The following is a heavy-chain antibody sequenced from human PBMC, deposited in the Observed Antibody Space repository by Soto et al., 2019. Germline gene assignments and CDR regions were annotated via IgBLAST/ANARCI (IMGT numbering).Heavy chain of an antibody. D-gene: IGHD4-17*01. V-gene: IGHV4-59*01. CDR2: IFYSGST. J-gene: IGHJ5*02. CDR3: ARGGLLSWFDP. CDR1: GGSISSYY. Sequence: SETLSLTCTVSGGSISSYYWSWIRQPPGKGLEWIGYIFYSGSTKYNPSLKSRVTISVDTSKNQFSLKLSSVTAADTAVYYCARGGLLSWFDPWGQGTLVTVSS.